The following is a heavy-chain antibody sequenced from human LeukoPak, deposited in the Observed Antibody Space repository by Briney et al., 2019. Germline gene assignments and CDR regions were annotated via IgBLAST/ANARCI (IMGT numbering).Heavy chain of an antibody. D-gene: IGHD6-13*01. CDR1: GFTFSTFG. J-gene: IGHJ4*02. CDR2: MQYGGSNK. CDR3: AKDLFPGVSSSCLDY. Sequence: PGGSLRLSCAASGFTFSTFGIHWVRQAPGKGLEWVAFMQYGGSNKYFADSVKGRFTISRDNSKNTVYLLMNSLRPEDTAVYYCAKDLFPGVSSSCLDYWGQGTLVTVSS. V-gene: IGHV3-30*02.